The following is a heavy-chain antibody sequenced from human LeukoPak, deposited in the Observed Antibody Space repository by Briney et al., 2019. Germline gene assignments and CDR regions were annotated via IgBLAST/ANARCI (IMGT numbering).Heavy chain of an antibody. CDR3: ARGPHWDPHFDY. CDR2: ISGIGGRT. D-gene: IGHD7-27*01. Sequence: GGSLRLSCAASGFTFSSYAMSWVRQAPGKGLEWVSGISGIGGRTYYADSVKGRFSISRDNSKNTVYLQMNSLRSDDTAVYYCARGPHWDPHFDYWGQGTLVTVSS. V-gene: IGHV3-23*01. J-gene: IGHJ4*02. CDR1: GFTFSSYA.